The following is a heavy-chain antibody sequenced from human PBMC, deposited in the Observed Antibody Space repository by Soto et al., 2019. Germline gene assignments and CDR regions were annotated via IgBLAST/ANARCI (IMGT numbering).Heavy chain of an antibody. D-gene: IGHD2-21*02. CDR3: ARGPSCGGDCYLFDY. J-gene: IGHJ4*02. V-gene: IGHV1-8*01. CDR1: GYTFTSYD. Sequence: ASVKVSCKASGYTFTSYDINWVRQVTGQGLEWMGWMNPSGGRTKYAQIFQGRVTLTRDTSTGTVDMELSSLTSEDTAIYYCARGPSCGGDCYLFDYWGQGTQVTVSS. CDR2: MNPSGGRT.